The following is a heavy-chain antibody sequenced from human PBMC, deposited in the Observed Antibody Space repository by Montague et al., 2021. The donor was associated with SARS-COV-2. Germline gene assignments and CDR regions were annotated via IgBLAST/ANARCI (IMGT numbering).Heavy chain of an antibody. D-gene: IGHD3-3*01. Sequence: SETLSLTCAVYGGSFGGYYWTWIRQPPGKGLEWVGEINDRGSTNYNPSFESRLTMSVDTSKNQFSLRLKSVSAADTAVYYCARGQVTIFGVLIMLPAAGAVDVWGQGTTVTVSS. CDR3: ARGQVTIFGVLIMLPAAGAVDV. V-gene: IGHV4-34*01. J-gene: IGHJ3*01. CDR1: GGSFGGYY. CDR2: INDRGST.